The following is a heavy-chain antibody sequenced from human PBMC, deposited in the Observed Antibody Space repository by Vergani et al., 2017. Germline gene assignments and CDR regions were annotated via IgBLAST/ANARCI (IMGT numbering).Heavy chain of an antibody. CDR3: AKENSRFGELSHFDY. J-gene: IGHJ4*02. CDR1: GFTFSSYW. D-gene: IGHD3-10*01. V-gene: IGHV3-23*04. CDR2: ISGSGGST. Sequence: EVQLVESGGGLVQPGGSLRLSCAASGFTFSSYWMHWVRQAPGKGLVWVSAISGSGGSTYYADSVKGRFTISRDNSKNTLYLQMNSLRAEDTAVYYCAKENSRFGELSHFDYWGQGTLVTVSS.